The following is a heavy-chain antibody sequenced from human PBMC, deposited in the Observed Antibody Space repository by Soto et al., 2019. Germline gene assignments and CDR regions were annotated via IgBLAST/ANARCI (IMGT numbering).Heavy chain of an antibody. CDR2: IDPVDSDD. Sequence: EVQLVQSGAEMKKPGESLKISCQGSGYIFTKHWIAWVRQKPGKGLEWIGSIDPVDSDDRYSPSFEGQVTISVDKSNSTAVLRWDKLKTSATATYFFARRALVPSGHYYPYNWFDSWGQGTQVTVSS. CDR3: ARRALVPSGHYYPYNWFDS. CDR1: GYIFTKHW. V-gene: IGHV5-51*01. D-gene: IGHD3-22*01. J-gene: IGHJ5*01.